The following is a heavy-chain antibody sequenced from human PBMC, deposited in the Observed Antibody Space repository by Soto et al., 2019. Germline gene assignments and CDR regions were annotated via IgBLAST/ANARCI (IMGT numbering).Heavy chain of an antibody. Sequence: SETLSLTCTVSGGSISSSSYYWGWIRQPPGKGLEWIGSIYYSGSTYYNPSLKSRVTISVDTAKNQFSLKLSSVTAADTAVYYCARLRGEFVVVPAAIREYYYYYGMDVWGQGTTVTVSS. CDR3: ARLRGEFVVVPAAIREYYYYYGMDV. J-gene: IGHJ6*02. CDR2: IYYSGST. CDR1: GGSISSSSYY. V-gene: IGHV4-39*01. D-gene: IGHD2-2*02.